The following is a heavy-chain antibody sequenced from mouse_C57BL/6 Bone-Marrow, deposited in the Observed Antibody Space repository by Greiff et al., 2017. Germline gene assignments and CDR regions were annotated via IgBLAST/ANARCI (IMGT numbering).Heavy chain of an antibody. D-gene: IGHD2-13*01. V-gene: IGHV1-19*01. CDR1: GYTFTDYY. CDR3: ARECDGDPYWYFDV. J-gene: IGHJ1*03. CDR2: INPYNGGT. Sequence: EVQLQQSGPVLVKPGASVKMSCKASGYTFTDYYMNWVKQSHGKSLEWIGVINPYNGGTSYNQKFKGKATLTVDKSSSTAYMELNSLTSEDSAVYDGARECDGDPYWYFDVWGTGTTVTVSS.